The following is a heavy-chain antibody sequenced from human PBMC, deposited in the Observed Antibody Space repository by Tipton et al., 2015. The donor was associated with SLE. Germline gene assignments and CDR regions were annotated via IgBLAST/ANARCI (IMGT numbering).Heavy chain of an antibody. CDR1: GDSFSSGSSS. D-gene: IGHD2-2*01. CDR2: IYSSGIT. Sequence: LRLSCTVSGDSFSSGSSSWNWVRQPAGKGLEWIGLIYSSGITNYNPSLQSRVTLSVDMSKNQFSLNLSSVTAADTAVYYCARDSRYQLTYYYMDVWGKGTTVTVSS. V-gene: IGHV4-61*02. CDR3: ARDSRYQLTYYYMDV. J-gene: IGHJ6*03.